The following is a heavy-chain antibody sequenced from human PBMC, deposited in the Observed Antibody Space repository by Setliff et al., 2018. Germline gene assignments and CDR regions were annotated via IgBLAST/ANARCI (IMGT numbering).Heavy chain of an antibody. CDR2: INSDGSST. Sequence: GGSLRLSCAASGFTFSSYWMHWVRQAPGKGLVWVSRINSDGSSTSYADSVKGRFTISRDNAQNSLYLQMDSLRAEDTAVYYCARSPANGGHDAFDVWGQGTMVTVSS. D-gene: IGHD6-25*01. CDR3: ARSPANGGHDAFDV. J-gene: IGHJ3*01. V-gene: IGHV3-74*01. CDR1: GFTFSSYW.